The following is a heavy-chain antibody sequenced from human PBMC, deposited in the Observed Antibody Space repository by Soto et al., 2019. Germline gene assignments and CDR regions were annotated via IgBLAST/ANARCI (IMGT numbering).Heavy chain of an antibody. Sequence: ASVKVSCKASAYTFTNYGISWVRQAPGQGLEWMGWISAYNGNINYAQKFRGRVTMTTDTSTSSAYLEVRSLRSDDTAVHYSARCGSSWNLRQLNSWRQGTLVTV. J-gene: IGHJ1*01. CDR3: ARCGSSWNLRQLNS. V-gene: IGHV1-18*01. CDR2: ISAYNGNI. CDR1: AYTFTNYG. D-gene: IGHD6-13*01.